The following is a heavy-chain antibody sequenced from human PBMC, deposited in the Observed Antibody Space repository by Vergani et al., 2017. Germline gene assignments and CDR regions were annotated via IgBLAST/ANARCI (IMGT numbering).Heavy chain of an antibody. Sequence: QVQLQESGPGLVKPSETLSLTCTVSGGSISSHYWSWIRQPPGKGLEWIGYIYYSGSTNYNPSLKSRVTISVDTSENQFSLKLSSVSAADTAVYYCARALRGIFGVVIHLDVWGQGTTVTVSS. CDR3: ARALRGIFGVVIHLDV. CDR1: GGSISSHY. D-gene: IGHD3-3*01. J-gene: IGHJ6*02. CDR2: IYYSGST. V-gene: IGHV4-59*11.